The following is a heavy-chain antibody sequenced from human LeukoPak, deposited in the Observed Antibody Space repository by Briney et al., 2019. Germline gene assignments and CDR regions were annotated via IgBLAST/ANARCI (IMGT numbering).Heavy chain of an antibody. CDR3: TRRRVYSSGWFQVSDAFDI. CDR1: GFTFSGSA. V-gene: IGHV3-73*01. CDR2: IRSKANSYAT. Sequence: GGSLRLSCAASGFTFSGSAMHWVRQASGKGLEWVGRIRSKANSYATAYAASVKGRFTISRDDSKNTAYLQMNSLKTEDTAVYYCTRRRVYSSGWFQVSDAFDIWGQGTMVTVSS. D-gene: IGHD6-19*01. J-gene: IGHJ3*02.